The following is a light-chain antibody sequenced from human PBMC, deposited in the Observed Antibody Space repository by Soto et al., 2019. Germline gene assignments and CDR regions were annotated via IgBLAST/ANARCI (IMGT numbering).Light chain of an antibody. V-gene: IGLV2-8*02. CDR3: SSYAGSNNLVV. J-gene: IGLJ2*01. Sequence: QSALTQPPSASRSPGQSVTISCTGTSSDVGGYNYVSWYQQHPGKAPKLMIYEVSNRPSGVPDRFSGSKSGNTASLTVSGRQAEDEADYYCSSYAGSNNLVVFGGGTKLTVL. CDR2: EVS. CDR1: SSDVGGYNY.